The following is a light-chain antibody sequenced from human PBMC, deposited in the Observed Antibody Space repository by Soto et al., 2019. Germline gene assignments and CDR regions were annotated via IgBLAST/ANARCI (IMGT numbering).Light chain of an antibody. CDR3: XXYGXSPRT. Sequence: EIVLTQSPGTLSLSPGEGATLSCRASQSINSFLAWYQQRRGQAPRLLIHGASNRATGIPDRFSGSGSGTDFTLTXSRLXXXDXXXXXXXXYGXSPRTFGQGTKVEVK. J-gene: IGKJ1*01. V-gene: IGKV3-20*01. CDR1: QSINSF. CDR2: GAS.